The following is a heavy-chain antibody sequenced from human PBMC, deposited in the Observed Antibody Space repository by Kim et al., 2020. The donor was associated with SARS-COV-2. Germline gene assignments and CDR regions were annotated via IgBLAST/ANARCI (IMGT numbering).Heavy chain of an antibody. D-gene: IGHD6-13*01. CDR3: ARDDTEQPQGAFDI. V-gene: IGHV1-69*13. CDR2: IIPIFGTA. CDR1: GGTFSSYA. Sequence: SVKVSCKASGGTFSSYAISWVRQAPGQGLEWMGGIIPIFGTANYAQKFQGRVTITADESTSTAYMELSSLRSEDTAVYYCARDDTEQPQGAFDIWGQGTMVTVSS. J-gene: IGHJ3*02.